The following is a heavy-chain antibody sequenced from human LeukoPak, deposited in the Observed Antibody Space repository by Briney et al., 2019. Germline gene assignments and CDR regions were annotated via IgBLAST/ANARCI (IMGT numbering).Heavy chain of an antibody. CDR1: GFSFSDYY. CDR2: ISSSGGTI. V-gene: IGHV3-11*01. D-gene: IGHD3-9*01. CDR3: ARVPTYFDWLLYYFDY. Sequence: GGSLRLSCAASGFSFSDYYMTWIRQAPGKGLECVSHISSSGGTIFYADSVKGRFTISRDNAQNSLYLQMNSLRAEDTAVYYCARVPTYFDWLLYYFDYWGQGTLVTVSS. J-gene: IGHJ4*02.